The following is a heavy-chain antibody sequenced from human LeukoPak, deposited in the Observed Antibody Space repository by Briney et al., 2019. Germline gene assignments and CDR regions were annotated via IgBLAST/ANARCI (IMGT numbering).Heavy chain of an antibody. CDR2: INPNSGGT. CDR3: ARDLSIAAAGIVTIDY. Sequence: EASVKVSCKASGYTFTGYYMHWVRQAPGQGLEWMGWINPNSGGTNYAQKFQGWVTMTRDTSISTAYMELSRLRSDDTAVYYCARDLSIAAAGIVTIDYWGQGTLVTVSS. V-gene: IGHV1-2*04. CDR1: GYTFTGYY. J-gene: IGHJ4*02. D-gene: IGHD6-13*01.